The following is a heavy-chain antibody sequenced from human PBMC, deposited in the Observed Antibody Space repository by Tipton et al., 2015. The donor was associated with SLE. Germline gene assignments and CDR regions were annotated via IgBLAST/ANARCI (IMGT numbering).Heavy chain of an antibody. CDR1: GDSVSSNSAT. V-gene: IGHV6-1*01. D-gene: IGHD3-10*01. Sequence: TLSLTCAISGDSVSSNSATWNWIRQSPSRGLEWLGRTFFRSKWYNAYAVSVESRITINPDTSKNQFSLHLNSVTPDDTAVYYCARDSPVLWFQKDAFDIWGQGTMVTVSS. CDR2: TFFRSKWYN. CDR3: ARDSPVLWFQKDAFDI. J-gene: IGHJ3*02.